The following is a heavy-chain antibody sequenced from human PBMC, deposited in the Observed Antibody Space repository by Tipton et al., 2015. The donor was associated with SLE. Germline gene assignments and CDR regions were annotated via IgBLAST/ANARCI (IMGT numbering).Heavy chain of an antibody. CDR2: IYKSGNT. D-gene: IGHD2/OR15-2a*01. Sequence: GLVKPSETLSLSCDVSGFSISSGYYWGWIRQPPGKGLEWIGSIYKSGNTYYNPSLKSRITLSIDTFKNQVFLRLNSVTAADTAVYYCARGVAGYFFSCYMDVWGKGTTVTVSS. CDR3: ARGVAGYFFSCYMDV. J-gene: IGHJ6*03. CDR1: GFSISSGYY. V-gene: IGHV4-38-2*01.